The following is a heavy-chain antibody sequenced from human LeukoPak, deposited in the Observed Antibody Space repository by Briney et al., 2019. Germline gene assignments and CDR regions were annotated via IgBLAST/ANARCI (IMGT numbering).Heavy chain of an antibody. CDR3: AMWGNYYDSSGNY. CDR2: INHSGST. CDR1: GGSFSGYY. D-gene: IGHD3-22*01. V-gene: IGHV4-34*01. Sequence: SETLFLTCAVYGGSFSGYYWSWIRQPPGKGLEWIGEINHSGSTNYNPSLKSRVTISVDTSKNQFSLKLSSVTAADTAVYYCAMWGNYYDSSGNYWGQGTLATVSS. J-gene: IGHJ4*02.